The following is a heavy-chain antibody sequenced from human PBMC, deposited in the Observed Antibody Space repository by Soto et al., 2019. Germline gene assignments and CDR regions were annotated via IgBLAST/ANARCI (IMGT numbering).Heavy chain of an antibody. D-gene: IGHD1-1*01. CDR3: ARALRDAYKPGHFDY. J-gene: IGHJ4*02. Sequence: PSETLSLTCAVSGGSISSGGYSWSWIRQPPGKGLEWIGYIYHSGSTYYNPSLKSRVTISVDRSKNQFSLKLSSVTAADTAVYYCARALRDAYKPGHFDYWGQGTLVTVSS. CDR1: GGSISSGGYS. CDR2: IYHSGST. V-gene: IGHV4-30-2*01.